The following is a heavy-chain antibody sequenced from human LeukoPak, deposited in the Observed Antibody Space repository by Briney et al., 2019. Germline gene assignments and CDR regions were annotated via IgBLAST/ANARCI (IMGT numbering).Heavy chain of an antibody. CDR2: INHSGST. CDR1: GRSFSVYY. V-gene: IGHV4-34*01. D-gene: IGHD3-22*01. CDR3: ARPRRSGYHINYFDY. J-gene: IGHJ4*02. Sequence: TSEILSPTCAVDGRSFSVYYRSWIRQPPWKGLEWIGEINHSGSTNYNPSLKSRVTISVDTSKNQFSLKLSSVTAADTAVYYCARPRRSGYHINYFDYWGQGTLVTVSS.